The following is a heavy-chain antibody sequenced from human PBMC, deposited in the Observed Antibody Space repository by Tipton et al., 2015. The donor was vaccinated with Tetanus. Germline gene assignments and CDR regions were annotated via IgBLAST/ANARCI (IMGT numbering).Heavy chain of an antibody. J-gene: IGHJ4*02. V-gene: IGHV4-39*01. D-gene: IGHD6-19*01. Sequence: GLVKPSETLSLTCTVSGGSINSSYYWGWIRQPPGKGLEWIGSIYHSGYTYYKASLKSRLSLPVDTSKTQFSLSLRSVTAADTAVYYCTRLPRQWLAHGDYWGQGALVTVSS. CDR3: TRLPRQWLAHGDY. CDR1: GGSINSSYY. CDR2: IYHSGYT.